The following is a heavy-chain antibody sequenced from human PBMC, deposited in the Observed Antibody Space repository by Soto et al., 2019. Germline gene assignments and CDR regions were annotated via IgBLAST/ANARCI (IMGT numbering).Heavy chain of an antibody. CDR3: ARSGSSWSQIYYYYDGMDV. CDR2: IDPSDSYT. Sequence: EVQLVQSGAEVKKPGESLRISCKGSGYSFTSYWISWVRQMPGKGLEWMGRIDPSDSYTNYSPSFQGHVTISADKSISTAYLQWSSLKASDTAMYYCARSGSSWSQIYYYYDGMDVWGQGTTVTVSS. CDR1: GYSFTSYW. D-gene: IGHD6-13*01. V-gene: IGHV5-10-1*03. J-gene: IGHJ6*02.